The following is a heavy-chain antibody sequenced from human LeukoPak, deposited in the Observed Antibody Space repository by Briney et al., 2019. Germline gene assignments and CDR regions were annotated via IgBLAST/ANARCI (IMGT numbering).Heavy chain of an antibody. D-gene: IGHD6-13*01. Sequence: MAGGSLRLSCAASGFTFSSYSMNWVRQAPGKGLEWVSSISSSSSYIYYADSVKGRFTISRDNAKNSLYLQMNSLRAEDTAVYYCARDQYSSSSDYYFDYWGQGTLVTVSP. CDR2: ISSSSSYI. V-gene: IGHV3-21*01. CDR3: ARDQYSSSSDYYFDY. J-gene: IGHJ4*02. CDR1: GFTFSSYS.